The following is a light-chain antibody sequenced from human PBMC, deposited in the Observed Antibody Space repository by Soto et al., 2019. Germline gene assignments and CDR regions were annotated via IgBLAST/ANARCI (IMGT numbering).Light chain of an antibody. CDR1: QTIGSSY. CDR3: QDFGSSWLT. Sequence: ENMLSQSPGTLSLSPGERATLSCRASQTIGSSYLAWYQQKPGHAPRLIIYSTSIRATGIPDRFSGSGSGTDFTLTISRLEPEDFAVYYCQDFGSSWLTFGQGTKVENK. V-gene: IGKV3-20*01. J-gene: IGKJ1*01. CDR2: STS.